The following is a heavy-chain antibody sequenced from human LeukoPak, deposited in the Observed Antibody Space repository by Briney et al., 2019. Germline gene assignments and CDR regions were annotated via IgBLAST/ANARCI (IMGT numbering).Heavy chain of an antibody. CDR1: GYTFTSYG. CDR3: TIVPAAMQAYYFDY. D-gene: IGHD2-2*01. J-gene: IGHJ4*02. Sequence: GASVKVSCKASGYTFTSYGISWVRQAPGQGLEWMGWISAYNSNTNYAQKLQGRVTMTTDTSTSTAYMELRSLRSDDTAVYYCTIVPAAMQAYYFDYWGQGTLVTVSS. CDR2: ISAYNSNT. V-gene: IGHV1-18*01.